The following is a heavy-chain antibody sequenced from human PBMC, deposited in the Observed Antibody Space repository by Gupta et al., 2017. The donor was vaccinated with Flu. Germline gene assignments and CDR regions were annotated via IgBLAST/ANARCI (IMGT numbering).Heavy chain of an antibody. Sequence: VSAISGSGGRTYYADSVKGRFTISRDNSKNTLYLQMNSLRAEDTAVYYCAKDGVRYCRSTSCYSGDYWGPGTLVTVSP. V-gene: IGHV3-23*01. J-gene: IGHJ4*02. D-gene: IGHD2-2*01. CDR2: ISGSGGRT. CDR3: AKDGVRYCRSTSCYSGDY.